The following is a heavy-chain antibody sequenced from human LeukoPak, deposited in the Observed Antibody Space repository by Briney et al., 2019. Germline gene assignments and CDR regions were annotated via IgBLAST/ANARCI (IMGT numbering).Heavy chain of an antibody. V-gene: IGHV4-4*07. CDR1: GGSISSYY. CDR2: IYTDGST. CDR3: ARTTAGHVAFDI. Sequence: SETLSLTCTVSGGSISSYYWSWIRQPAGKGLEWIGRIYTDGSTDYNPSLKSRLTMSVDTSKDQFSLKLSSVTAADTAVYYCARTTAGHVAFDIWGQGTMVTVSS. D-gene: IGHD4-11*01. J-gene: IGHJ3*02.